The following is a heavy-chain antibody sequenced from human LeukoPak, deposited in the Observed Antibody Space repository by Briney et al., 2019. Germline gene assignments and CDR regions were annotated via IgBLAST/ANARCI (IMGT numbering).Heavy chain of an antibody. V-gene: IGHV4-34*01. CDR2: INHSGST. Sequence: SETLSLTCAVYGGSFSGYYWSWIRQPPGKGLEWIGEINHSGSTDYNPSLKSRVTISVDTSKNQFSLKLSSVTAADTAVYYCARISCSSTSCFGDYWGQGTLVTVSS. J-gene: IGHJ4*02. CDR3: ARISCSSTSCFGDY. CDR1: GGSFSGYY. D-gene: IGHD2-2*01.